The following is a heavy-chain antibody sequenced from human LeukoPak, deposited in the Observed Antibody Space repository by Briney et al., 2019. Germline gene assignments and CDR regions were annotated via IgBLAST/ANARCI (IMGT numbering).Heavy chain of an antibody. CDR1: GFTFDDYA. J-gene: IGHJ1*01. CDR2: ISWNSGSI. CDR3: ARDGPPYYYDSSGLYFQH. D-gene: IGHD3-22*01. Sequence: PGGSLRLSCAASGFTFDDYAMHWVRQAPGKGLEWVSGISWNSGSIGYADSVKGRFTISRDNAKNSLYLQMNSLRAEDTAVYYCARDGPPYYYDSSGLYFQHWGQGTLVTVSS. V-gene: IGHV3-9*01.